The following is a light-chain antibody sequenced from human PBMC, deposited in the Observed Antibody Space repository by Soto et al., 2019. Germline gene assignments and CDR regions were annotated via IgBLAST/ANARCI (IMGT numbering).Light chain of an antibody. CDR3: QQSYSTTWT. CDR1: QDIRND. CDR2: AAS. Sequence: AIQMTQFPSSLSASVRDRVTVTCRASQDIRNDLGWYQQKPGKAPKLLIYAASSLQSGVPSRFSGSGSGTQFTLTISSLQPEDVATYYCQQSYSTTWTFGQGTKVDIK. V-gene: IGKV1-6*01. J-gene: IGKJ1*01.